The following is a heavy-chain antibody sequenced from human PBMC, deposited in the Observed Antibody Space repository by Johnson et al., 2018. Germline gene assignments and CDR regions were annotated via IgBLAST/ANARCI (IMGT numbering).Heavy chain of an antibody. CDR3: ARVYYDSSGYYRSAEYFQH. CDR1: GFTFSSYA. D-gene: IGHD3-22*01. J-gene: IGHJ1*01. V-gene: IGHV3-30-3*01. Sequence: QVQLVESGGGVVQPGRSLRLSCAASGFTFSSYAMHWVRQAPGKGLEWGAVISYDGSNKYYADSVKGRITISRDNSKNTLYLQMNSLRAEDTAVYYCARVYYDSSGYYRSAEYFQHWGQGTLVTVSS. CDR2: ISYDGSNK.